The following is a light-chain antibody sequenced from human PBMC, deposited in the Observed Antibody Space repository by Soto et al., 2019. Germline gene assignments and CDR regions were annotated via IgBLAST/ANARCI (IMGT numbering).Light chain of an antibody. V-gene: IGLV2-14*03. CDR1: SSDVGHPYNY. CDR3: AAWDDSLNGYV. CDR2: KVS. Sequence: QSALTQPASVSGSPGQSITISCTGTSSDVGHPYNYVSWYQQHPGKAPKLLIFKVSNRPSGISGRFSGSKSGNTASLTISGLQAEDEADYYCAAWDDSLNGYVFGIGTKVTVL. J-gene: IGLJ1*01.